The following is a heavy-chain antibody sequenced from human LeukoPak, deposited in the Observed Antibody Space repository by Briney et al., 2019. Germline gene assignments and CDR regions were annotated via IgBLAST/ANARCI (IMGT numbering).Heavy chain of an antibody. CDR2: INHSGST. D-gene: IGHD2-8*02. J-gene: IGHJ5*02. Sequence: SETLSLTCAVYGGSFSGYYWSWIRQPPGKGLEWIGEINHSGSTNYNPSLKSRVTISVDTSKNQFSLKLSSVTAADTAVYYCARVPMGPTGSPNWFDPWGQGTLVTASS. CDR1: GGSFSGYY. V-gene: IGHV4-34*01. CDR3: ARVPMGPTGSPNWFDP.